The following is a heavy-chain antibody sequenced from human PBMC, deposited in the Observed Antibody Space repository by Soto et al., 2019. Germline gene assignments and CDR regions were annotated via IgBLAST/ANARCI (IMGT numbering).Heavy chain of an antibody. CDR2: ISAYNGNT. V-gene: IGHV1-18*01. J-gene: IGHJ5*02. D-gene: IGHD6-19*01. Sequence: GASVKVSCKASGYTFTSYGISWVRQAPGQGLEWMGWISAYNGNTNYAQKLQGRVTMTTDTSTSTAYMELRSLRSDDTAVYCCARVPIAVADNWFDPWGQGTLVTVSS. CDR1: GYTFTSYG. CDR3: ARVPIAVADNWFDP.